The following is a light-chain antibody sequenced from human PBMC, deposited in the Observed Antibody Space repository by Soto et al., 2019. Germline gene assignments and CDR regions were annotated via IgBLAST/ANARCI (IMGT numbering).Light chain of an antibody. CDR3: QSYDSSLSGWV. V-gene: IGLV1-40*01. CDR1: RSNIGTGYD. J-gene: IGLJ3*02. CDR2: ANT. Sequence: QSVLAQPPSVSGAPGQRVIISCTGSRSNIGTGYDVHWYQQLPGTAPKLLISANTNRPSGVPDRFSASKSGTSASLAITGLQDEDEGEYYCQSYDSSLSGWVFGGGTKVTVL.